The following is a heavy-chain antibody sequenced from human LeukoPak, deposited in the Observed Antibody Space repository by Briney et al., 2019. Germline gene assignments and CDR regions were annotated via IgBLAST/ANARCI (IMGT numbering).Heavy chain of an antibody. CDR3: ARTYCRGGSCHFDY. D-gene: IGHD2-15*01. V-gene: IGHV4-59*08. Sequence: SETLSLTCTVSGGSISSYYWSWIRQPPGKGLEWIGYIYYSGSTDSNPSLKSRVIISVDTSKSQISLKLSSVTAADTAVYYCARTYCRGGSCHFDYWGQGTLVTVSS. J-gene: IGHJ4*02. CDR2: IYYSGST. CDR1: GGSISSYY.